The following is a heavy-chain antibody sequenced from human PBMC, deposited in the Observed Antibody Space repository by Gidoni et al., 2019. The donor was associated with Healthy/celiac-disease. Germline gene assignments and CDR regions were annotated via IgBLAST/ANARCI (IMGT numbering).Heavy chain of an antibody. D-gene: IGHD2-15*01. CDR3: ARQFWVGCSGGSCYSYKHFDY. CDR2: IYYSGST. CDR1: GGSISSSSSY. J-gene: IGHJ4*02. V-gene: IGHV4-39*01. Sequence: QLQLQESGPGLVKPSETLSLTCTVSGGSISSSSSYWGWIRQPHGKGLEWIGSIYYSGSTNYNPSLKSRVTISVDTSKNQFSLKLSSVTAADTAVYYCARQFWVGCSGGSCYSYKHFDYWGQGTLVTVSS.